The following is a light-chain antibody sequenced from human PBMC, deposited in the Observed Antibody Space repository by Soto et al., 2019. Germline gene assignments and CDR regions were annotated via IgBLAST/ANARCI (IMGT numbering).Light chain of an antibody. V-gene: IGLV2-8*01. CDR1: SSDVGAHNF. J-gene: IGLJ1*01. Sequence: QSALTQPPSASGSPGQSVTISCTGTSSDVGAHNFVSWHQQHPGKAPKLMIYDVSKRPSGVPDRFSGSKSGNTASLTVSGLQAEDEADYYCSSYAGSNNYVFGPGTKLTVL. CDR3: SSYAGSNNYV. CDR2: DVS.